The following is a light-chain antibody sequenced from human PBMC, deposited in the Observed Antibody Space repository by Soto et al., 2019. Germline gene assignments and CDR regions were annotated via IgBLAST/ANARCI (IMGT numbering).Light chain of an antibody. CDR1: QSVSSSY. J-gene: IGKJ1*01. CDR3: QQYCRSTET. Sequence: EIVLTQSPGTLSLSPGERATLSCRASQSVSSSYLAWYQQKPGQAPRLLIYGASSRATGIPDRFSGSGSGKDFHSTLSRPEAKDFAMYYWQQYCRSTETFRQGTKGDIK. CDR2: GAS. V-gene: IGKV3-20*01.